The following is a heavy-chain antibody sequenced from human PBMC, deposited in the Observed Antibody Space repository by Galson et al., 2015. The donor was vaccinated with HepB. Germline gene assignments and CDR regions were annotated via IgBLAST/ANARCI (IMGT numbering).Heavy chain of an antibody. CDR3: AKSRESDCTGGPLDC. D-gene: IGHD2-21*02. Sequence: SLRLSCAACGFSFSSPAMSWVRQAPGKGLEWVSAISGGGGGTYYADSVKGRFTISRDNTKNTLYLQMNSLRAEDTAVYSCAKSRESDCTGGPLDCWGQGTLVTVSS. V-gene: IGHV3-23*01. CDR2: ISGGGGGT. CDR1: GFSFSSPA. J-gene: IGHJ1*01.